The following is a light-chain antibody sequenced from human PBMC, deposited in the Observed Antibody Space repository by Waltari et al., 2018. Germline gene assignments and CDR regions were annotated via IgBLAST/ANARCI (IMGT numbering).Light chain of an antibody. CDR1: QSVSSN. V-gene: IGKV3-15*01. J-gene: IGKJ3*01. CDR2: GAS. Sequence: EIVMTQSPATLSVSPGERATLSCRASQSVSSNLAWYQQKPGQAPRLRSYGASTRATGIPARFSGSGSGTEFTLTISSLQSEDFAVYYCQQYNNWLFTFGPGTKVDIK. CDR3: QQYNNWLFT.